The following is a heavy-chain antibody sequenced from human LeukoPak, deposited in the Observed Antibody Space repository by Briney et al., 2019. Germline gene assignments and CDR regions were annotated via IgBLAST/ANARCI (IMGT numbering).Heavy chain of an antibody. CDR2: INPNSGGT. CDR3: ARAPLVVVPAAIWDAWFDP. D-gene: IGHD2-2*01. Sequence: ASVKVSCKASGYTFTGYYMQWVRQAPGQGLEWMGWINPNSGGTNYAQKFQGRVTMTRDTSISTAYMELSRLRSDDTAVYYCARAPLVVVPAAIWDAWFDPWGQGTLVTVSS. J-gene: IGHJ5*02. V-gene: IGHV1-2*02. CDR1: GYTFTGYY.